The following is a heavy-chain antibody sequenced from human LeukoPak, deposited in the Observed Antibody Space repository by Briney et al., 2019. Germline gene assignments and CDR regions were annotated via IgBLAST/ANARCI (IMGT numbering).Heavy chain of an antibody. V-gene: IGHV3-74*01. Sequence: PGGSLRLSCAASGFTFSNAWMNWVRQAPGKGLVCVSRINSDGSSTSYADSVKGRFTISRDNAKNTLYLQMNSLRAEDTAVYYCASLDHSGWYAFHYYYGMDVWGQGTTVTVSS. CDR3: ASLDHSGWYAFHYYYGMDV. D-gene: IGHD6-19*01. CDR2: INSDGSST. J-gene: IGHJ6*02. CDR1: GFTFSNAW.